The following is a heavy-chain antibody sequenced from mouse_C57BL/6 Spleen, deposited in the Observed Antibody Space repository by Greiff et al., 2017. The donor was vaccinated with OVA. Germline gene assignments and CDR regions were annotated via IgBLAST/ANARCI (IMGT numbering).Heavy chain of an antibody. V-gene: IGHV5-9-1*02. J-gene: IGHJ1*03. Sequence: EVKLVESGEGLVKPGGSLKLSCAASGFTFSSYAMSWVRQTPEKRLEWVAYISSGGDYIYYADSVKGRFTISRDNARNTLYLQMSSLKSEDTAMYYCTRGRVYDGYLYWYFDVWGTGTTVTVSS. CDR1: GFTFSSYA. CDR3: TRGRVYDGYLYWYFDV. D-gene: IGHD2-3*01. CDR2: ISSGGDYI.